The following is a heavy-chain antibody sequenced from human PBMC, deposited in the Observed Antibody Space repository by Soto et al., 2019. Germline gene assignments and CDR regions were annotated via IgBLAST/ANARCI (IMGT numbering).Heavy chain of an antibody. CDR3: AKERGVELLFAAFDI. CDR2: ISGSGGST. CDR1: GFTFSSYA. Sequence: GGSLRLSCAASGFTFSSYAMSWVRQAPGKGLEWVSAISGSGGSTYYADSVKGRFTISRDNSKNTLYLQMNSLRVEDTAVYYWAKERGVELLFAAFDIWGQGTMVTVSS. V-gene: IGHV3-23*01. J-gene: IGHJ3*02. D-gene: IGHD1-7*01.